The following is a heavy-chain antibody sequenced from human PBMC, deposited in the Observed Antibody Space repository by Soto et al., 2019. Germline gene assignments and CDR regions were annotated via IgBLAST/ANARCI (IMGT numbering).Heavy chain of an antibody. Sequence: SETLSLTCTVSGGYISSSSYYWGCIRQPPGKGLEWIGSIYYSGSTYYNPSLKSRVTISVDTSKNQFSLKLSSVTAADTAVYYCARHGITMVRGVIIRDWFDPWGQGTLVTVSS. CDR2: IYYSGST. J-gene: IGHJ5*02. CDR3: ARHGITMVRGVIIRDWFDP. D-gene: IGHD3-10*01. V-gene: IGHV4-39*01. CDR1: GGYISSSSYY.